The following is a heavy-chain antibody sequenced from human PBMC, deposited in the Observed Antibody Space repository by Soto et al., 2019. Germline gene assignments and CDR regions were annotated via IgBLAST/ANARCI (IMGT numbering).Heavy chain of an antibody. CDR1: GFTFSTYA. CDR2: ISYDGINK. CDR3: ARDGYSTSSDWPWFDP. V-gene: IGHV3-30*03. D-gene: IGHD6-6*01. Sequence: SLRLSCAASGFTFSTYAMHWVRQAPGKGLEWVALISYDGINKYYADSVKGRFTISRDNAKNSLFLQMNSLRDEDTAVYYCARDGYSTSSDWPWFDPWGQGTLVTVSS. J-gene: IGHJ5*02.